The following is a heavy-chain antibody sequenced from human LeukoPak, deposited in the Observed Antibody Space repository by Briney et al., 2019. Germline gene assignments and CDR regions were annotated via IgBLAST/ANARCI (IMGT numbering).Heavy chain of an antibody. CDR3: ARSHTRTPGRNPFDS. CDR2: VNPGDGHT. CDR1: GYTFTGYY. V-gene: IGHV1-46*01. J-gene: IGHJ4*02. D-gene: IGHD1/OR15-1a*01. Sequence: GASVKVSCKASGYTFTGYYMHWLRQAPGQGLEWMGIVNPGDGHTTYAPNFQGRLTMTRDTSITTVHMELRSLRSDDTAVYYCARSHTRTPGRNPFDSWGQGTLVTVSS.